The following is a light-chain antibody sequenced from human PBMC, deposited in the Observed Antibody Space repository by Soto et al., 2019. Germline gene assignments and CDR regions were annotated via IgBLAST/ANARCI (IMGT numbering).Light chain of an antibody. CDR2: GAS. CDR3: QQYDSLPYT. J-gene: IGKJ2*01. V-gene: IGKV1-33*01. Sequence: EIQMTQSPSSLSASLGDRVTITCQASQDSNDYSNWYQQKPGKAPRLLIYGASFLEVGVPSRFSGSVSGTHFTLTVSSLQPEDVATYYCQQYDSLPYTFGQGTRLEIK. CDR1: QDSNDY.